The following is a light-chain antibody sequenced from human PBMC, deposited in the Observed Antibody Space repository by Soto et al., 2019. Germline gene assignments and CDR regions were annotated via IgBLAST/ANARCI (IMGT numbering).Light chain of an antibody. CDR1: QSISSY. Sequence: DIQMTQSPSSLSASVGDRVTITCRASQSISSYLNWYQQKPGKAPKLLIYAASSLQSGVPSRFSGSGSGTDFTLTISSLQPEDFATYYCQQSYSTPAITFGPRTRLEIK. V-gene: IGKV1-39*01. CDR2: AAS. CDR3: QQSYSTPAIT. J-gene: IGKJ5*01.